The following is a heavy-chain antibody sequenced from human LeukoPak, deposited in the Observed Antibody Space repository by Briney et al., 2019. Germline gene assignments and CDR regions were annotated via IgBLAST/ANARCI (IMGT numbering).Heavy chain of an antibody. CDR1: GFTVSSNY. D-gene: IGHD3-10*01. V-gene: IGHV3-66*01. J-gene: IGHJ4*02. Sequence: GGSLRLSCAASGFTVSSNYMSWVRQAPGNGLEWVSVIYSGGSTYYADSVKGRFTISRDNSKNTLYLQMNSLRAEDTAVYYCARDYGSGSYYTMGYWGQGTLVTVSS. CDR2: IYSGGST. CDR3: ARDYGSGSYYTMGY.